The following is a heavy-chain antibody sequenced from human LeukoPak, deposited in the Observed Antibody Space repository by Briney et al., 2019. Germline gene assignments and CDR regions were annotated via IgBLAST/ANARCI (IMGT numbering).Heavy chain of an antibody. J-gene: IGHJ5*02. CDR2: INSDGSST. CDR1: GYTFSSYW. D-gene: IGHD1-20*01. CDR3: ARVRITGTTRFDP. Sequence: GGSLRLSCAASGYTFSSYWMHWVRQAPGRGLVWVSRINSDGSSTSYADSVKGRFTISRDNAKNTLYLQMNSLRAEDTAVYYCARVRITGTTRFDPWGQGTLVTVSS. V-gene: IGHV3-74*01.